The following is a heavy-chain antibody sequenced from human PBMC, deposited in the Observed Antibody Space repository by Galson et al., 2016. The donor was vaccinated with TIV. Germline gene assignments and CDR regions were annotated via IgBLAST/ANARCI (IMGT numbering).Heavy chain of an antibody. CDR1: GGTFSSYV. D-gene: IGHD5-18*01. J-gene: IGHJ6*02. V-gene: IGHV1-69*06. CDR2: IIPLFRTT. Sequence: SVKVSCKASGGTFSSYVFNWVRLAPGQGLEWMGGIIPLFRTTNYAQKFQGRVTITADKSTNTAYMELNRLKYGDTDVYYCATDRNTAFDTYHCYYGMDVWGLGTTVIVSS. CDR3: ATDRNTAFDTYHCYYGMDV.